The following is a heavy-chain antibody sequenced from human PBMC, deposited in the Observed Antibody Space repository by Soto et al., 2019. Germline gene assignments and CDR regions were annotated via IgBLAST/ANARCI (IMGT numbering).Heavy chain of an antibody. CDR3: ARGDYGSGSYTDAFDI. J-gene: IGHJ3*02. Sequence: QVQLVQSGAEVKKPGSSVKVSCKASGGTFSSYTISWVRQAPGQGLEWMGRIIPILGIANYAQKFHGRVTITADKSTSTAYMELSSLRSEDTAVYYCARGDYGSGSYTDAFDIWGQGTMVTVSS. D-gene: IGHD3-10*01. CDR2: IIPILGIA. CDR1: GGTFSSYT. V-gene: IGHV1-69*02.